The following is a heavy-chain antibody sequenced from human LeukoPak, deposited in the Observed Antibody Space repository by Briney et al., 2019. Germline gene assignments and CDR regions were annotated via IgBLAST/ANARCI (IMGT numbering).Heavy chain of an antibody. J-gene: IGHJ4*02. D-gene: IGHD3-22*01. CDR3: ARGYFDDSGYSAPFHY. Sequence: SETLSLTCTVSGGSISTYYWSWIRQPPGTGLEWCGYIHYSGSTNYNPSLKRRVTISVGTSKTQFSLKLSSVTAADTAVYYCARGYFDDSGYSAPFHYWGQGTLVTVSS. V-gene: IGHV4-59*01. CDR2: IHYSGST. CDR1: GGSISTYY.